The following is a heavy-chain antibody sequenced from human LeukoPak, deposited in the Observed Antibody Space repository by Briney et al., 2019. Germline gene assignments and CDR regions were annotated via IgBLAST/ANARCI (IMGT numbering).Heavy chain of an antibody. CDR3: AGTRGSSDYDFDY. CDR1: GFAVSGNC. V-gene: IGHV3-53*01. J-gene: IGHJ4*02. CDR2: IHSGYST. Sequence: GGSLRLSCAASGFAVSGNCMSWVRQAPGKGLECVSVIHSGYSTYYADSVKGRFTISRDNSKNTLYLQMSTLRAEDTAVYYCAGTRGSSDYDFDYWGQGTLVTVSS. D-gene: IGHD5-12*01.